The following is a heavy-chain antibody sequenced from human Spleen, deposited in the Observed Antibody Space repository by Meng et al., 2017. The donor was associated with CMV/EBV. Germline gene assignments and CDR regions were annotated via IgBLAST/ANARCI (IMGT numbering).Heavy chain of an antibody. V-gene: IGHV4-30-4*08. CDR3: ARDRGYSYGPFDY. J-gene: IGHJ4*02. CDR1: RGSISSGDYY. CDR2: IYYSGST. Sequence: SETPSLTCTVSRGSISSGDYYWSWIRQPPGKGLEWIGSIYYSGSTYYNPSLKSRVTISVDTSKNQFSLKLSSVTAADTAVYYCARDRGYSYGPFDYWGQGTLVTVSS. D-gene: IGHD5-18*01.